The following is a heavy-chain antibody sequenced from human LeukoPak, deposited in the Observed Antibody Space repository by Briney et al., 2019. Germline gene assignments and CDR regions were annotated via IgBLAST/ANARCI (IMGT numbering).Heavy chain of an antibody. CDR2: INHSGST. CDR3: ARDSTHGSGSYYDY. V-gene: IGHV4-39*07. CDR1: GGSISSSSYY. D-gene: IGHD3-10*01. J-gene: IGHJ4*02. Sequence: SETLSLTCTVSGGSISSSSYYWGWIRQPPGKGLEWIGEINHSGSTNYNPSLKSRVTISVDTSKNQFSLKLSSVTAADTAAYYCARDSTHGSGSYYDYWGQGTLVTVSS.